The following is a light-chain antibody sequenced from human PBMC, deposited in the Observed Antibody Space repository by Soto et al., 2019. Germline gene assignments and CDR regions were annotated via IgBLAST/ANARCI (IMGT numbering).Light chain of an antibody. CDR1: QSVTNS. CDR3: QPYNNWPLT. V-gene: IGKV3-15*01. CDR2: DAS. Sequence: EIVLTQSPVTLSLSPGARAPLSCRASQSVTNSLAWYQQKPGQAPRLLVYDASTRATGVPARFSGSRSGPEFTLTINSLQSEDFAIYYCQPYNNWPLTFGGGTKVDIK. J-gene: IGKJ4*01.